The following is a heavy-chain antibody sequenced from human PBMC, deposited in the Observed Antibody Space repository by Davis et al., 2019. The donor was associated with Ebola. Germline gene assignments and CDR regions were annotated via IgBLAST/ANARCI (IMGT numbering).Heavy chain of an antibody. J-gene: IGHJ4*02. D-gene: IGHD1-26*01. Sequence: GGSLRLSCAASGFAFSSYGMSWVRQAPGKGLEWVSGISGSGGRTYYADSVKGRCTTFRDNPKNTLYLQMNSVRADDTAVYYCAKHRGVGAIDYDYWGRGTVVTVSS. V-gene: IGHV3-23*01. CDR1: GFAFSSYG. CDR2: ISGSGGRT. CDR3: AKHRGVGAIDYDY.